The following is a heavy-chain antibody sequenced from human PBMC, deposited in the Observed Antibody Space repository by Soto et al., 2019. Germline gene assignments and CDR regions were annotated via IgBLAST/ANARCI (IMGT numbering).Heavy chain of an antibody. CDR2: INHSGST. V-gene: IGHV4-34*01. Sequence: PSETLSLTCAVYGGSFSGYYWSWIRQPPGKGLEWIGEINHSGSTNYNPSLKSRVTISVDTSKSQFSLKLSSVTAADTAVYYCARARVLLWFGELFWDYYYRMDVWGQGTTVTVSS. D-gene: IGHD3-10*01. CDR3: ARARVLLWFGELFWDYYYRMDV. CDR1: GGSFSGYY. J-gene: IGHJ6*02.